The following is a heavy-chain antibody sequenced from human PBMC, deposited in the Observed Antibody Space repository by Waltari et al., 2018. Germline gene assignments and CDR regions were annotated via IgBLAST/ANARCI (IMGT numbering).Heavy chain of an antibody. CDR3: ARHYPNHYYHSNIPATYLDY. CDR1: GYSFTSYW. CDR2: IYPGDSDT. V-gene: IGHV5-51*01. Sequence: EVQLVQSGAEVKKPGESLKISCKGSGYSFTSYWIGWVRQMPGKGLEWMGIIYPGDSDTRYSPSCQGQVTISADKSISTAYLQWSSLKASDTAMYYCARHYPNHYYHSNIPATYLDYWGQGTLVTVSS. D-gene: IGHD3-22*01. J-gene: IGHJ4*02.